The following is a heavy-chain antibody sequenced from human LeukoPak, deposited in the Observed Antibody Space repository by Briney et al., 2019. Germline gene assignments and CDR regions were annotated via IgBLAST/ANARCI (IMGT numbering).Heavy chain of an antibody. J-gene: IGHJ6*02. CDR3: ARVFVRYSGSQSARYYYGIDV. Sequence: PSETLSLTCTVSGGSISSYYWSWIPQPPGRGLEWIGNIHYTGSTNYNPSLKSRVTMSVDTSNTQFSLSLTSVTAADTAVYYCARVFVRYSGSQSARYYYGIDVWGQGATVTVSS. V-gene: IGHV4-59*01. D-gene: IGHD1-26*01. CDR2: IHYTGST. CDR1: GGSISSYY.